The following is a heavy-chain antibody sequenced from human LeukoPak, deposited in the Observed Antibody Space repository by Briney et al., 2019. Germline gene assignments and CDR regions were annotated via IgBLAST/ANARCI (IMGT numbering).Heavy chain of an antibody. CDR1: GYTFTSYD. CDR2: MNPNSGNT. D-gene: IGHD2-2*02. CDR3: ASQARYCSSTSCYIGWFDP. J-gene: IGHJ5*02. V-gene: IGHV1-8*01. Sequence: ASVKVSCKASGYTFTSYDINWVRQATGQGLEWMGWMNPNSGNTGYAQKFQGRVTMTRSTSISTAYMELSSLRSEDTAVYYCASQARYCSSTSCYIGWFDPWGQGTLVTVSS.